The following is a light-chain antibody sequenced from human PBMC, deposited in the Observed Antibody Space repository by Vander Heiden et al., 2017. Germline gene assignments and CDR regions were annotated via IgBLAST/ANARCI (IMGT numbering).Light chain of an antibody. J-gene: IGKJ1*01. V-gene: IGKV1-5*03. CDR3: QQYNAYPWT. Sequence: DMQMTQSPSTLSASVGDRVTITCRASQTFSNYLAWYQQKPGNAPKLLIYKASTLESGVPSRFSGRGSGTEFTLTISSLQPDDFATYYCQQYNAYPWTFGQGTRVEI. CDR1: QTFSNY. CDR2: KAS.